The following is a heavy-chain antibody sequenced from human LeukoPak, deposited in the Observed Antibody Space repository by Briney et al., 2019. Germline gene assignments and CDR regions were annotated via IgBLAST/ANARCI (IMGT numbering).Heavy chain of an antibody. Sequence: SETLSLTCSVSGGSIGSSFWNWIRQPPGKGLEWIGHIYYSGSTRYNPSFKSRVTISVDTSNNQFSLTLHSVTAADTAVYYCARRLRADSDASPDNWIGPWGQGALVTVSS. CDR3: ARRLRADSDASPDNWIGP. V-gene: IGHV4-59*08. J-gene: IGHJ5*02. CDR1: GGSIGSSF. D-gene: IGHD3-16*01. CDR2: IYYSGST.